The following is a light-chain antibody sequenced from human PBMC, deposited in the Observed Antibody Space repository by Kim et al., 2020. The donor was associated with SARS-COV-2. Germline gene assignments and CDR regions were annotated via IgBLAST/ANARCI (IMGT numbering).Light chain of an antibody. J-gene: IGKJ2*01. CDR2: KVS. V-gene: IGKV1-5*03. Sequence: DIQMTQSPSTLSASVGDIVTITCRTRQTINNLLAWYQQKSGKGPKLLIYKVSILESGVPSRFSGSGSGTEFTLTITNLQPDDFATYYCQQYTSFSSTFGQGTKLEI. CDR1: QTINNL. CDR3: QQYTSFSST.